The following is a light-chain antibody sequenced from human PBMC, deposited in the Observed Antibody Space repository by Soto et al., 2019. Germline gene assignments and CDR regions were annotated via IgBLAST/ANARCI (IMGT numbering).Light chain of an antibody. CDR1: SSNVGRNF. Sequence: QSVLTQPPSVSGIPGQRVTISCSGSSSNVGRNFVYWYQQFPGTAPNLLIYRTDQRPSGVPARFSAPKPGTSASLAISGLRSDDEADYYCAAWDNSLRWVFGGGTKVTVL. CDR3: AAWDNSLRWV. CDR2: RTD. J-gene: IGLJ3*02. V-gene: IGLV1-47*01.